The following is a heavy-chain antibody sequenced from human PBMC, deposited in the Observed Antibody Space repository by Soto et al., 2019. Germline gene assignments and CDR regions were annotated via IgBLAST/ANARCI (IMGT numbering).Heavy chain of an antibody. CDR2: ISAGGGST. Sequence: PGGSLRLSCVAPGFTFSSYGMSWVRQAPGRGPEWVAAISAGGGSTYYADSVKGRFTISRDNSKNTLYLQMNSLRAEDTALYYCAKAHYDFWSGYPYCFDYWGQGTLVTVSS. V-gene: IGHV3-23*01. CDR1: GFTFSSYG. J-gene: IGHJ4*02. CDR3: AKAHYDFWSGYPYCFDY. D-gene: IGHD3-3*01.